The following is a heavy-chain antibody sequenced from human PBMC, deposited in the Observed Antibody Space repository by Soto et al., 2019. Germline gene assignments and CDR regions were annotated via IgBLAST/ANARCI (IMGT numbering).Heavy chain of an antibody. CDR2: ISSNGGST. V-gene: IGHV3-64D*06. CDR1: GFTFSSYA. D-gene: IGHD2-15*01. CDR3: VKDFGQCSGGSCYWGGHYYYYYYGMDV. Sequence: PGGSLRLSCSASGFTFSSYAMHWVRQAPGKGLEYVSAISSNGGSTYYADSVKGRFTISRDNSKNTLYLQMSSLRAEDTAVYYCVKDFGQCSGGSCYWGGHYYYYYYGMDVWGQGTTVTVSS. J-gene: IGHJ6*02.